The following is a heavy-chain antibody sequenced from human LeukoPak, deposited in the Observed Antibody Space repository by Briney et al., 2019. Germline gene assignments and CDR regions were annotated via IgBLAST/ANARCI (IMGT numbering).Heavy chain of an antibody. Sequence: GASVKVSCKASGYTFTSYGISWVRQAPGQGLEWMGWINPNSGGTNYAQKFQGRVTMTRDTSISTAYMELSRLRSDDTAVYYCAREAWNLKVAYYYYYMDVWGKGTTVTVSS. J-gene: IGHJ6*03. CDR1: GYTFTSYG. D-gene: IGHD1-7*01. V-gene: IGHV1-2*02. CDR2: INPNSGGT. CDR3: AREAWNLKVAYYYYYMDV.